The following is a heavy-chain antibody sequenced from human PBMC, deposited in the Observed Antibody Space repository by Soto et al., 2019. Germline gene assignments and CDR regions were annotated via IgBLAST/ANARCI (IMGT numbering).Heavy chain of an antibody. Sequence: SETLSLTCTVSGVSISGYYWSWIRQPPGKGLEWIGYIHYSGNTDYNSSLKSRVTLSVDTSKNRFSLKLTSVTAADTAVYYCVRDCSSSSCYDYWGQGTLVTVSS. CDR3: VRDCSSSSCYDY. CDR1: GVSISGYY. V-gene: IGHV4-59*01. CDR2: IHYSGNT. D-gene: IGHD2-2*01. J-gene: IGHJ4*02.